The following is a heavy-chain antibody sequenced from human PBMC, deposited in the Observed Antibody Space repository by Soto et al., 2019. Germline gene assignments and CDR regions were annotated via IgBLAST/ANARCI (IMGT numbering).Heavy chain of an antibody. CDR2: VSKDGSNT. Sequence: QVQLVESGGGVVKPGRSRRLSCAASGFTFSLFAMHWFRQFPGKGLEWVAAVSKDGSNTYYADSVKGRFTISRDNPKNTVFMQMNNLRPEDTAVYQCVRDVWWEVGLDAFDIWGQGTTVTVSS. J-gene: IGHJ3*02. CDR3: VRDVWWEVGLDAFDI. D-gene: IGHD1-26*01. V-gene: IGHV3-30-3*01. CDR1: GFTFSLFA.